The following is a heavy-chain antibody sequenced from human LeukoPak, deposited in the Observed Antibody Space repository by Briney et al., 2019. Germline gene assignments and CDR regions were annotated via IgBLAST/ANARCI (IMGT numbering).Heavy chain of an antibody. CDR1: GYTFTGYY. CDR3: ARPGWGSYEGNWFDP. Sequence: ASVKVSCKASGYTFTGYYMHWVRQAPGQGLEWMGWINPNSGGTNYAQKFQGRVTMTRDTSISTAYMELSRLGSDDTAVYYCARPGWGSYEGNWFDPWGQGTLVTVSS. CDR2: INPNSGGT. V-gene: IGHV1-2*02. J-gene: IGHJ5*02. D-gene: IGHD1-26*01.